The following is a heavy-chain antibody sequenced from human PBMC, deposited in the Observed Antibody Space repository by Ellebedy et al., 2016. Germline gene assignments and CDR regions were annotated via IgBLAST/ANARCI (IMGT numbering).Heavy chain of an antibody. CDR1: GFTFSSYA. J-gene: IGHJ3*02. CDR3: ARVHPAGAFDI. Sequence: GESLKISCVASGFTFSSYAMSWVRQAPGKGLDWVSAIFGGGDGTFYADSVKGRFTISRDNSKNTLYLQMNSLRAEDTAVYYCARVHPAGAFDIWGQGTMVTVSS. V-gene: IGHV3-23*01. CDR2: IFGGGDGT. D-gene: IGHD6-25*01.